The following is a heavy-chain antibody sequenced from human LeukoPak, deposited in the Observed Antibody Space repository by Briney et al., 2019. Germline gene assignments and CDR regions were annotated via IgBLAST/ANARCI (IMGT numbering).Heavy chain of an antibody. CDR1: GFTFSSYS. V-gene: IGHV3-21*01. CDR2: ISSSSNYI. J-gene: IGHJ6*04. CDR3: ARPVWFGEVFYYGMDV. D-gene: IGHD3-10*01. Sequence: GGSLRLSCAASGFTFSSYSMNWVRQAPGKGLEWVSSISSSSNYIYYADSVMGRFTISRDNAKNSLYLQMNSLRAEDTAVYYCARPVWFGEVFYYGMDVWGKGTTVTVSS.